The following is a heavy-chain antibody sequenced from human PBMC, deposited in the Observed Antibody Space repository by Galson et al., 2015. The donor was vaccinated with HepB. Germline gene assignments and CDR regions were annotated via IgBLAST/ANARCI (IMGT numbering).Heavy chain of an antibody. Sequence: QSGAEVKKPGESLRISCKVSGYSFTSYWITWVRQMPGKGLEWMGKIDPSDSHSKYSPSFEGHVTISADKSISTAYLQWSSLKPSDSAIYYCATYINAWTDYYPYALDVWVQGTTVTVSS. D-gene: IGHD3-10*01. CDR3: ATYINAWTDYYPYALDV. CDR1: GYSFTSYW. V-gene: IGHV5-10-1*01. J-gene: IGHJ6*02. CDR2: IDPSDSHS.